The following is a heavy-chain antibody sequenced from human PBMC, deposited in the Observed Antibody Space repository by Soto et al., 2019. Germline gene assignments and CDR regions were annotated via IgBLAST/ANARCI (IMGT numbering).Heavy chain of an antibody. V-gene: IGHV3-15*01. CDR1: GFTFSNAW. CDR3: TTGSRDYDQHGKENF. D-gene: IGHD4-17*01. Sequence: GGSLRLSCAASGFTFSNAWMSWVRQAPGKGLEWVGRIKSKTDGGTTDYAAPVKGRFTISRDDSKNTLYLQMNSLKTEDTAVYYCTTGSRDYDQHGKENFWGKGTTVTVSS. J-gene: IGHJ6*04. CDR2: IKSKTDGGTT.